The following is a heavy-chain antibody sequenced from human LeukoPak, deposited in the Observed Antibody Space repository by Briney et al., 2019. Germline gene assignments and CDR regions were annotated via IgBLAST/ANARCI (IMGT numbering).Heavy chain of an antibody. Sequence: GGSVRLPCAASGFTFSSYDMHWVRQATGKGLEWVSAIGTAGDPYYPGSVKGRFTISRENAKNSLYLQMNSLRAGDTAVYYCARGAWFGQEYYFDYWGQGTLVTVSS. J-gene: IGHJ4*02. CDR3: ARGAWFGQEYYFDY. CDR2: IGTAGDP. CDR1: GFTFSSYD. V-gene: IGHV3-13*05. D-gene: IGHD3-10*01.